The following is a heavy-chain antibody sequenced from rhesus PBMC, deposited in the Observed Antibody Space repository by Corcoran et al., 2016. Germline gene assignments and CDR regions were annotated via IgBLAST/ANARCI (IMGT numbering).Heavy chain of an antibody. D-gene: IGHD4-23*01. CDR3: ARMNTVYWYFDL. CDR1: GGSISSGYYY. J-gene: IGHJ2*01. Sequence: QVQLQESGPGLVKPSETLSLTCAVSGGSISSGYYYWSWIRQPPGNGLEWIGYITDNGRTTYDPSLKSRVTISRDTAKNQFSLKLSSVTAADTAVYYCARMNTVYWYFDLWGPGTPITISS. V-gene: IGHV4-122*02. CDR2: ITDNGRT.